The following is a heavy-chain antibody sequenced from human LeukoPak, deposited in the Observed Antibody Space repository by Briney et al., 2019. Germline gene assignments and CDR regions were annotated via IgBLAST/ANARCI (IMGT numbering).Heavy chain of an antibody. V-gene: IGHV3-30*04. J-gene: IGHJ4*02. CDR2: ISYDGSNK. D-gene: IGHD4-17*01. CDR3: AGEGPDYGDYYTPDY. CDR1: GFTFSSYA. Sequence: GGSLRLSCAASGFTFSSYAMHWVRQAPGKGLEWVAVISYDGSNKYYADSVKGRFTISRDNSKNTLYLQMNSLRAEDTAVYYCAGEGPDYGDYYTPDYWGQGTLVTVSS.